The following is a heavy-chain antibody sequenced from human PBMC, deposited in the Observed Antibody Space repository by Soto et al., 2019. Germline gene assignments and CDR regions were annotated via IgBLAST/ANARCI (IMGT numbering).Heavy chain of an antibody. J-gene: IGHJ4*02. CDR3: ARGWGRIFDY. CDR2: INHSGST. Sequence: QVQLQQWGAGLLKPSETLSLTCGVYGGSFSGYYWNWIRQPPGKGLEWIGEINHSGSTNYNPSLKSRVTLSVDTSKNQFSLKLSSVTAADTAVYYCARGWGRIFDYWGQGTLVTVSS. V-gene: IGHV4-34*01. D-gene: IGHD7-27*01. CDR1: GGSFSGYY.